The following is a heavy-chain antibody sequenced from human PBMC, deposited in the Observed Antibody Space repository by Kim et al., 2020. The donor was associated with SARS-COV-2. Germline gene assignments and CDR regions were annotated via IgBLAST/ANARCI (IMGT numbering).Heavy chain of an antibody. CDR1: GFTFTNYA. J-gene: IGHJ5*02. CDR3: AKGSAGRELRIRRNWFDP. D-gene: IGHD3-16*01. V-gene: IGHV3-23*01. CDR2: IGGSGENT. Sequence: GGSLRVSCEASGFTFTNYAMTWVRQAPGKGLEWVAAIGGSGENTYYADSVKGRFTISRDNLKNTLYLQMNSLRVEDTAVYHCAKGSAGRELRIRRNWFDP.